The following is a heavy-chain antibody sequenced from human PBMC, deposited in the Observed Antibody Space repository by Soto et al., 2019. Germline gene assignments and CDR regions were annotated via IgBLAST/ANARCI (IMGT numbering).Heavy chain of an antibody. J-gene: IGHJ4*02. CDR1: GDSISSGDYY. D-gene: IGHD2-2*01. Sequence: KTSETLSLTCTASGDSISSGDYYWSWIRQSPGKGLEWIGHIYYSGSTYYNPALKSRVTISVDTSKNQFSLKLSSVTAADTAVYHCARSRYCSSTSCFTLGDYFDSWGQGTLVTVSS. CDR3: ARSRYCSSTSCFTLGDYFDS. V-gene: IGHV4-30-4*01. CDR2: IYYSGST.